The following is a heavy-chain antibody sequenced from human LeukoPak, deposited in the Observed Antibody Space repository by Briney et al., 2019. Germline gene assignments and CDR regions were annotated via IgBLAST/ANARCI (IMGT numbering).Heavy chain of an antibody. CDR2: IYPGDSDT. D-gene: IGHD1-7*01. Sequence: GESLKICCMGSGYSFTSYWIGWVRQMPGKGLEWMGIIYPGDSDTRYSPSFQGQVTISADKSINTAYLQWNSLKASDTAIYYCARSRDWNYDYWGQGTLVTVSS. CDR3: ARSRDWNYDY. CDR1: GYSFTSYW. J-gene: IGHJ4*02. V-gene: IGHV5-51*01.